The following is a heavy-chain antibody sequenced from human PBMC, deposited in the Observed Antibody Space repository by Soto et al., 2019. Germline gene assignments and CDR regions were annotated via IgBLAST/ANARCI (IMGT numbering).Heavy chain of an antibody. CDR2: IYYSGST. J-gene: IGHJ2*01. CDR1: GGSISSYY. V-gene: IGHV4-59*08. CDR3: ARFNWYFDL. Sequence: QVQLQESGPGLVKPSETLSLTCTVSGGSISSYYWSWIRQPPGKGLEWIGYIYYSGSTNYNPSLKRRVTPPVDTSKDQFSLKLSSVTAADAAVYCCARFNWYFDLWGRGTRVTVSS.